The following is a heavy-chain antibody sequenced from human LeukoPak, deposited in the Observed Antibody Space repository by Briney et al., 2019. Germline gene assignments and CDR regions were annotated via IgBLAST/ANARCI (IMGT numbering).Heavy chain of an antibody. CDR2: ISGSGGST. CDR1: GYSISSGYY. J-gene: IGHJ4*02. Sequence: ETLSLTCTVSGYSISSGYYWGWIRQPPGKGLEWVSAISGSGGSTYYADSVKGRFTISRDNSKNTLYLQMNSLRAEDTAVYYCAKALGLLWFGGLDYWGQGTLVTVSS. CDR3: AKALGLLWFGGLDY. V-gene: IGHV3-23*01. D-gene: IGHD3-10*01.